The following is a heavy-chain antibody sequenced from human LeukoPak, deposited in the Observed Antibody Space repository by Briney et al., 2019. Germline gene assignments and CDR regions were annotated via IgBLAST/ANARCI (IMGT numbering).Heavy chain of an antibody. CDR3: TMGYSYANY. D-gene: IGHD5-18*01. J-gene: IGHJ4*02. CDR2: IYRGGST. Sequence: GGSLRLSCAASGFTVSSNYMSWVRQAPGKGLEWVSVIYRGGSTYYADSVKGRFTISRDDSKNTLYLQMNSLKTEDTAVYYCTMGYSYANYWGQGTLVTVSS. CDR1: GFTVSSNY. V-gene: IGHV3-53*01.